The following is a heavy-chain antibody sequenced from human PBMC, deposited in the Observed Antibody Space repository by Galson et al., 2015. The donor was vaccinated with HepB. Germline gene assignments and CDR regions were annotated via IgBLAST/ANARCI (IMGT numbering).Heavy chain of an antibody. D-gene: IGHD1-1*01. CDR2: ISYDGRDK. CDR1: GFTFSDCA. V-gene: IGHV3-30*04. J-gene: IGHJ3*01. Sequence: SLRLSCAVSGFTFSDCAMHWVRQAPDKGLEWVALISYDGRDKYYADSVKGRFTISRDNSKNTLYLQMNSLRVEETAVFFCASGGILTTSPDAFDVWGQGTMVTVSS. CDR3: ASGGILTTSPDAFDV.